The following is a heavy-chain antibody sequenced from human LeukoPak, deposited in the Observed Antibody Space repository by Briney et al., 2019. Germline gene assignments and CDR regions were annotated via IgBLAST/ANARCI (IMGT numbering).Heavy chain of an antibody. CDR1: GFTFSSYA. CDR2: VSYDGGNK. Sequence: PGGSLRLSCAASGFTFSSYAMHWVRQAPGKGLEWVAVVSYDGGNKYNADSVKGRFTISRDNSKNTLYLQMNSLRAEDTAVYYCARDEVAVAGSLMATIDYWGQGTLVS. D-gene: IGHD6-19*01. J-gene: IGHJ4*02. CDR3: ARDEVAVAGSLMATIDY. V-gene: IGHV3-30*04.